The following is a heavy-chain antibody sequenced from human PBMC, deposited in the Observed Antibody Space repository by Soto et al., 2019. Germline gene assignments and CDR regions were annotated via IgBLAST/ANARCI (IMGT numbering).Heavy chain of an antibody. J-gene: IGHJ4*02. CDR3: AREHDFLTGYGFDY. V-gene: IGHV1-3*01. D-gene: IGHD3-9*01. Sequence: ASVKVSCKASGYTFTTYAIHWVRQSPGQRLEWMGWINVGNGNTKYSQKLQGRVTITRDTSASTAYMELSSLRSEDTAVYYCAREHDFLTGYGFDYWGQGTLVTVSS. CDR2: INVGNGNT. CDR1: GYTFTTYA.